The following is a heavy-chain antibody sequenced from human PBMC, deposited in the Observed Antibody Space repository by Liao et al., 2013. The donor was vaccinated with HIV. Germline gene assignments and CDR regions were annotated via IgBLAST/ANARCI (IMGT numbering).Heavy chain of an antibody. CDR3: ARATRLNYYDSSGYSRNFDL. V-gene: IGHV4-30-4*08. CDR1: GGSISSGAYY. Sequence: QVQLQESGPGLVKPSQTLSLTCTVSGGSISSGAYYWSWIRQPPGKGLEWIGYIYYSGSTYYNPSLENRVTISVDTSKNQFSLKLSSVTAADTAVYYCARATRLNYYDSSGYSRNFDLLGSREPWSPSPQ. J-gene: IGHJ4*02. D-gene: IGHD3-22*01. CDR2: IYYSGST.